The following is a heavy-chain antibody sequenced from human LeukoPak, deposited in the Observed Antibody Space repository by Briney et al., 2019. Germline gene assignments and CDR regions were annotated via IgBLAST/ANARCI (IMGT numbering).Heavy chain of an antibody. J-gene: IGHJ4*02. CDR3: ASTHSSGWSYSLDY. CDR2: IYTSGST. V-gene: IGHV4-4*07. D-gene: IGHD6-19*01. CDR1: GGSISIYY. Sequence: SETLSLTCTVSGGSISIYYWSWIRQPAGKGLEWIGRIYTSGSTNYNPSLKSRVTMSVDTSKNQFSLKLSSVTAADTAVYYCASTHSSGWSYSLDYWGQGTLVTVSS.